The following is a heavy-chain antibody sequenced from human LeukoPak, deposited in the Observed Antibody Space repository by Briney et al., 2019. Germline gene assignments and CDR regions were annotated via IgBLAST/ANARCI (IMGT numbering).Heavy chain of an antibody. Sequence: SETLSLTCTVSGDSISSSSYYWGWIRQPPGKGLEWIGSIYYSGSTYYNPSLKSRVTISVDTSKNQFSLKLSSVTAADTAVYYCVATEYYFDYWGQGTLVTVSS. CDR2: IYYSGST. J-gene: IGHJ4*02. V-gene: IGHV4-39*07. CDR3: VATEYYFDY. D-gene: IGHD3-10*01. CDR1: GDSISSSSYY.